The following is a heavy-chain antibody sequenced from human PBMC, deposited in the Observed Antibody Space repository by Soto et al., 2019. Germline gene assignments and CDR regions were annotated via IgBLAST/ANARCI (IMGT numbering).Heavy chain of an antibody. J-gene: IGHJ6*02. CDR3: ARERNIVVVPAASLGYYYYGMDV. V-gene: IGHV4-39*07. CDR1: GGSISSRGSMSGRSFY. Sequence: PSETLSLTCTVSGGSISSRGSMSGRSFYWSWIRQPPGKGLEWIGEINHSGSTNYNPSLKSRVTISVDTSKNQFSLKLSSVTAADTAVYYCARERNIVVVPAASLGYYYYGMDVWGQGTTVTVSS. CDR2: INHSGST. D-gene: IGHD2-2*01.